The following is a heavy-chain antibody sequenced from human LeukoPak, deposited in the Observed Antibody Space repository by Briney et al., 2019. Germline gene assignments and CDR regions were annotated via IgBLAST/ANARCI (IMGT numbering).Heavy chain of an antibody. CDR1: GFTFSSFG. J-gene: IGHJ3*02. V-gene: IGHV3-30*02. CDR3: AKLPSRFSYGYGDAFDI. Sequence: GGSLRLSCAVSGFTFSSFGMHWVRQAPGKGLGWVAVIRYDGSNKYYADAVKCRFTIASDKSKNTLYLQMNSRRAEATAVYYCAKLPSRFSYGYGDAFDIWGQGTMVTVSS. D-gene: IGHD5-18*01. CDR2: IRYDGSNK.